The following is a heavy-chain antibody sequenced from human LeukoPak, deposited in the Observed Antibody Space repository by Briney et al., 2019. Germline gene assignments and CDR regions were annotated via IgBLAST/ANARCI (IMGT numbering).Heavy chain of an antibody. CDR3: AGGGSGDAFDI. V-gene: IGHV3-21*01. CDR2: ISSSSSYI. Sequence: GGSLRLSCAASGFTFSSYSMNWVRQAPGKGLEWVSSISSSSSYIYYADSVKGRFTISRDSAKNSLYLQMNSLRAEDTAVYYCAGGGSGDAFDIWGQGTMVTVSS. J-gene: IGHJ3*02. D-gene: IGHD1-26*01. CDR1: GFTFSSYS.